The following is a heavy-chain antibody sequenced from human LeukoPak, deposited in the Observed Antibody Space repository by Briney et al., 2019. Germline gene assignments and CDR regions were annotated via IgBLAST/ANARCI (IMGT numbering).Heavy chain of an antibody. Sequence: GGSLRLSCAASGFTFSSYAMSWVRQAPGKGLEWVSAISGSGGSTYYADSVKGRFTISRDNSKNTLYLQMNSLRAEDTAVYYCAKVGVLLWLGESYYFDYWGQGTLVTVSS. CDR1: GFTFSSYA. J-gene: IGHJ4*02. V-gene: IGHV3-23*01. CDR3: AKVGVLLWLGESYYFDY. D-gene: IGHD3-10*01. CDR2: ISGSGGST.